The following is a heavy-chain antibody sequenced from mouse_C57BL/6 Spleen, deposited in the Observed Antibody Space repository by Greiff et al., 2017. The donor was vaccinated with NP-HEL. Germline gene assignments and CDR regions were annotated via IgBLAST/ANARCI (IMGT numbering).Heavy chain of an antibody. V-gene: IGHV1-54*01. D-gene: IGHD4-1*01. J-gene: IGHJ3*01. CDR3: ARSVTGTSFAY. Sequence: VQLQQSGAELVRPGTSVKVSCKASGYAFTNYLIEWVKQRPGQGLEWIGVINPGSGGTNYNEKFKGKATLTADKSSSTAYMQLSSLTSEDSAVYFCARSVTGTSFAYWGQGTLVTVSA. CDR1: GYAFTNYL. CDR2: INPGSGGT.